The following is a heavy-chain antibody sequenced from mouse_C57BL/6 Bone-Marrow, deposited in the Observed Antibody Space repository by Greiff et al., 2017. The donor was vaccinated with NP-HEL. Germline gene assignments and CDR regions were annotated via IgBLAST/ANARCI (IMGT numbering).Heavy chain of an antibody. CDR1: GYTFTSYG. CDR3: AGRGFITTVVAKVGFDY. D-gene: IGHD1-1*01. J-gene: IGHJ2*01. CDR2: IYPRSGNT. V-gene: IGHV1-81*01. Sequence: QVQLKESGAELARPGASVKLSCKASGYTFTSYGISWVKQRTGQGLEWIGEIYPRSGNTYYNEKFKGKATLTADKSSSTAYMELRSLTSEDSAVYFCAGRGFITTVVAKVGFDYWGQGTTLTVSS.